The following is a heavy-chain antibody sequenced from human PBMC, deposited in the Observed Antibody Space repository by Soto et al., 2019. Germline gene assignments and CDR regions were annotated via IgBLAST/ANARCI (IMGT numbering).Heavy chain of an antibody. J-gene: IGHJ6*02. D-gene: IGHD3-22*01. CDR2: ISYEGSNT. CDR1: GFTFGTYA. CDR3: ARVTPGNNLYYFPGLDV. V-gene: IGHV3-30-3*01. Sequence: QVRLVESGGGVVQPGRSLRLSCVASGFTFGTYAIHWVRQAPGKGLQWVALISYEGSNTYYADSVKGRVTISRDNSKNNIDLEMNTLNPEDTAVYYCARVTPGNNLYYFPGLDVWGQETSVIVSS.